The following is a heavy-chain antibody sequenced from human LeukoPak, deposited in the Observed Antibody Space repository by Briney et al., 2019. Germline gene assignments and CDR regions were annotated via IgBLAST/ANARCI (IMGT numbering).Heavy chain of an antibody. Sequence: PSETLSLTCTVSGDSISSPSSYWGWIRQPPEKGLEWIATIHSSGSTYSNPSLKSRVTISVHTSKNQLSLKLISLTAADTAVYYCARISARQFTSFSDSRPYSYYYMDVWGKGTTVTVSS. CDR1: GDSISSPSSY. J-gene: IGHJ6*03. D-gene: IGHD2-21*01. V-gene: IGHV4-39*07. CDR3: ARISARQFTSFSDSRPYSYYYMDV. CDR2: IHSSGST.